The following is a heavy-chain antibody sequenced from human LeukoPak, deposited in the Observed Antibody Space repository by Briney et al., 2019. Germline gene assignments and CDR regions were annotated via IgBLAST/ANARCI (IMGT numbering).Heavy chain of an antibody. D-gene: IGHD2-2*01. CDR2: ISAYNANT. V-gene: IGHV1-18*01. CDR1: GYTFTSYS. CDR3: VRDRYCSSSSCNPAARGYFLY. Sequence: GASVKVSCKASGYTFTSYSFSWVRQAPGQGLEWMGWISAYNANTDYAQKVQGRVTMTTDTSTSTAYMGLRSLRSDDTAMYYCVRDRYCSSSSCNPAARGYFLYWGQGTLVTVSS. J-gene: IGHJ1*01.